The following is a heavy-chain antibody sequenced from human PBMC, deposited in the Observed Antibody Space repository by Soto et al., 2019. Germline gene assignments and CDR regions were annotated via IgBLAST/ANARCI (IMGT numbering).Heavy chain of an antibody. Sequence: QVQLVESGGGVVQPGNSLRLSCAASGFIFSNHFMHWVRQAPGKGLEWLAGIWYDGNTEFYAESLKGRLTISRDTSQNTMYLEMSSLRAEDTAMYYCAKESYTFDVRGQGTMVIVS. CDR1: GFIFSNHF. D-gene: IGHD3-16*01. V-gene: IGHV3-33*06. CDR3: AKESYTFDV. CDR2: IWYDGNTE. J-gene: IGHJ3*01.